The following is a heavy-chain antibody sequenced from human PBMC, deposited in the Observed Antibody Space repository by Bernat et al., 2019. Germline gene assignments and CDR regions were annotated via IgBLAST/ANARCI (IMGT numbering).Heavy chain of an antibody. CDR3: AGIVAHDSTRERSGAFDI. Sequence: QVQLVESGGGVVQPGGSLRLSCAASGFTFSSYGMHWVRQAPGKGLEWVAVIYYDGSNKYYADSVKGRFTISRDNSKNTLYLQMNSLRAEDTAVYYCAGIVAHDSTRERSGAFDIWGQGTMVTVSS. V-gene: IGHV3-30*03. J-gene: IGHJ3*02. CDR2: IYYDGSNK. D-gene: IGHD5-12*01. CDR1: GFTFSSYG.